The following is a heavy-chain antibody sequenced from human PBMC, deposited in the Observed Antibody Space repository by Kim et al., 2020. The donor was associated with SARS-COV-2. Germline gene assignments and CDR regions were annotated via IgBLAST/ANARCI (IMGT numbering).Heavy chain of an antibody. CDR1: AGSISSHY. V-gene: IGHV4-59*11. CDR3: ARGRIVGVSDY. J-gene: IGHJ4*02. CDR2: IYYGGST. D-gene: IGHD1-26*01. Sequence: SETLSLTCTVSAGSISSHYWSWFRQPPGKELDWIGYIYYGGSTKYNSSLKSRVTISVDMSRNYFSLELSSVTAADTAVYYCARGRIVGVSDYWGQGTLVTVSS.